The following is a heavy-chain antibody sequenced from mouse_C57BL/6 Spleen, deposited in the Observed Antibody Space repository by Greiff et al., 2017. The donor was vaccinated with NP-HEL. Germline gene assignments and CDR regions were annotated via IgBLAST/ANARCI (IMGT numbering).Heavy chain of an antibody. CDR2: IDPENGDT. V-gene: IGHV14-4*01. Sequence: EVQLQQSGAELVRPGASVKLSCTASGFNIKDDYMHWVKQRPEQGLEWIGWIDPENGDTEYASKFQGKATITADTSSNTAYLQLSSLTSEDTAVYYCTTAPHYYGSSYGYFDYWGQGTTLTVSS. D-gene: IGHD1-1*01. CDR1: GFNIKDDY. J-gene: IGHJ2*01. CDR3: TTAPHYYGSSYGYFDY.